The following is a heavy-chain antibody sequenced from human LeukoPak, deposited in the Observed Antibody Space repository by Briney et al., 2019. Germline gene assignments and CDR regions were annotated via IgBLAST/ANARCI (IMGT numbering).Heavy chain of an antibody. CDR3: AKSYFDYSTYYSYYFNL. J-gene: IGHJ4*02. V-gene: IGHV3-21*01. CDR1: EVTFSGYN. CDR2: ISSSSSYI. D-gene: IGHD4-11*01. Sequence: WASLRQPCAESEVTFSGYNWSWLRQPQGKGLEWISSISSSSSYIYYADSVKGRFTISRDNAKNSLYLQMNSLRAEDTAVYYCAKSYFDYSTYYSYYFNLWGQGALVTVSS.